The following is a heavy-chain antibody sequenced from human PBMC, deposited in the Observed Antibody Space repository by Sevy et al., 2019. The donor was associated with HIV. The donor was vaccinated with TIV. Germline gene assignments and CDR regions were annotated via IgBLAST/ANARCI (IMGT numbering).Heavy chain of an antibody. J-gene: IGHJ4*02. CDR1: GFIFSSYA. V-gene: IGHV3-30*04. D-gene: IGHD2-8*01. CDR2: ILSDGDNK. Sequence: GGSPRLSCAASGFIFSSYAMHWVRQAPGKGLEWVAVILSDGDNKYNADSVKGRFTISRDNSENRLYLQMNSLKPEDTAVYYCARVRVGRYCSNGVCYSYFDYWGQGTLVTVSS. CDR3: ARVRVGRYCSNGVCYSYFDY.